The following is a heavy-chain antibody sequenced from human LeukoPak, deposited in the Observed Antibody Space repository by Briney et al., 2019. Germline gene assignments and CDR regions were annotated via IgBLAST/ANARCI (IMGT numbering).Heavy chain of an antibody. Sequence: GGSLRLSCAASGFTVSDNYMSWVRQAPGKGLEWVSVIYSDGSTYYADSVKGRFTISRDNSKNTVYLQMNSLRAEDTAVYYCARDLSLIALTDWGQGTLVTVSS. CDR1: GFTVSDNY. CDR2: IYSDGST. V-gene: IGHV3-53*01. J-gene: IGHJ4*02. D-gene: IGHD3-22*01. CDR3: ARDLSLIALTD.